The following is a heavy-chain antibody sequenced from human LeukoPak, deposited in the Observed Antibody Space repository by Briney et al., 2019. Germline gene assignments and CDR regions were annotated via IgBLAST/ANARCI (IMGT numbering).Heavy chain of an antibody. J-gene: IGHJ4*02. CDR3: ARIPVGATRRIDFDY. D-gene: IGHD1-26*01. CDR2: INPNSGGT. V-gene: IGHV1-2*02. CDR1: GYTFTGYY. Sequence: GASVKVSCKASGYTFTGYYMHWVRQAPGRGLEWMGWINPNSGGTNYAQKFQGRVTMTRDTSISTAYMELSRLRSDDTAVYYCARIPVGATRRIDFDYWGQGTLVTVSS.